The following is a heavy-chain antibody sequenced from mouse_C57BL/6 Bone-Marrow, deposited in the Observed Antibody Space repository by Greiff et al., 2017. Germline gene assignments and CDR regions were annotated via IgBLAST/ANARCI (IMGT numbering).Heavy chain of an antibody. CDR1: GYAFSSYW. D-gene: IGHD2-12*01. Sequence: VQPQQSGAELVKPGASVKISCKASGYAFSSYWMNWVKQRPGKGLEWIGQIYPGDGDTNYNGKFKGKATLTADKSSSTAYMQLSSLTSEDSAVYFCASAYSNYRAWFAYWGQGTLVTVSA. J-gene: IGHJ3*01. CDR3: ASAYSNYRAWFAY. CDR2: IYPGDGDT. V-gene: IGHV1-80*01.